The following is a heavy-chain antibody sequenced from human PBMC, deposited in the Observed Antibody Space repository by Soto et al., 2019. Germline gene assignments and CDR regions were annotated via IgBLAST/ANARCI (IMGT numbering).Heavy chain of an antibody. V-gene: IGHV3-7*01. D-gene: IGHD5-18*01. CDR1: GDSISSRSYY. Sequence: ETLSLTCTVSGDSISSRSYYWGWIRQPQGKGLEWVAMTTQDGSGRHYLDSLKGRFTISRDSAKNSMYLQMNSLTVEDTAMYYCASLDTAVIKTGGYWGQGTQVTVSS. CDR3: ASLDTAVIKTGGY. CDR2: TTQDGSGR. J-gene: IGHJ4*02.